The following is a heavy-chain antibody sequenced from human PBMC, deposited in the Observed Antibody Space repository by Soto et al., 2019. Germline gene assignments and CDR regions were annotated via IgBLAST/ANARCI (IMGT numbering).Heavy chain of an antibody. CDR2: ISAYNVNT. CDR3: ARSYYYDSPDAFDI. J-gene: IGHJ3*02. V-gene: IGHV1-18*01. D-gene: IGHD3-22*01. CDR1: GYTFTSYG. Sequence: ASVKVSCKASGYTFTSYGISWVRQAPGQGLEWMGWISAYNVNTNYAQKFQGRVTITADESTSTAYMELSSLRSEDTAVYYCARSYYYDSPDAFDIWGQGTMVTVSS.